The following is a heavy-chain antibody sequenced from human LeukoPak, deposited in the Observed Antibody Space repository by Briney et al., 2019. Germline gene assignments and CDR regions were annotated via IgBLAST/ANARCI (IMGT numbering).Heavy chain of an antibody. D-gene: IGHD3-9*01. J-gene: IGHJ4*02. CDR2: ITPNSGGT. Sequence: ASVKVSCKASGYTFTGYYIHWVRQAPGQGLEWMGWITPNSGGTNYAQKLQGRVTMTRDTSISTAYMELSRLRSDDTAVYYCAREGGDDILTHDYWGQGTLVTVSS. CDR3: AREGGDDILTHDY. CDR1: GYTFTGYY. V-gene: IGHV1-2*02.